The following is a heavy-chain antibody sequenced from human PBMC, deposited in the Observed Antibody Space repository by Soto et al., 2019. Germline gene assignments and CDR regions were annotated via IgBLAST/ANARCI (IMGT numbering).Heavy chain of an antibody. V-gene: IGHV3-23*01. J-gene: IGHJ5*02. CDR2: ISTSGDTT. CDR1: EFTFSNYA. CDR3: ARKIYHRFDP. Sequence: EVQLLESGGGLVQPGGSLRLSCAASEFTFSNYAMTWVRQAPGQGLEWVSAISTSGDTTYYADSVKGRFSISRDNSRDTLYLQMNSLRAEDTAIYYCARKIYHRFDPWGQGNLVTVSS. D-gene: IGHD2-2*01.